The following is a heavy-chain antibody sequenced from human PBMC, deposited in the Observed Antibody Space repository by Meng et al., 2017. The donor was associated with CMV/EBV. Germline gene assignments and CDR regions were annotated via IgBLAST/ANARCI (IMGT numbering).Heavy chain of an antibody. CDR2: IIPILGIA. V-gene: IGHV1-69*04. CDR3: ARDNASITGTPDY. CDR1: GYTFTSYG. Sequence: SVKVSCKASGYTFTSYGISWVRQAPGQGLEWVGRIIPILGIANYAQKFQGRVTITADKSTSTAYMELSSLRSEDTAVYYCARDNASITGTPDYWGQGTLVTVSS. D-gene: IGHD1-20*01. J-gene: IGHJ4*02.